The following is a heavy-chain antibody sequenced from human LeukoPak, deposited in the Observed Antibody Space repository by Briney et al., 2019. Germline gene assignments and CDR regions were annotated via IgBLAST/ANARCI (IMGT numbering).Heavy chain of an antibody. CDR1: GFTFSDCY. D-gene: IGHD5-18*01. CDR2: ISSSGTTI. Sequence: GGSLRLSCAASGFTFSDCYMSWIRQAPGKGLEWVSYISSSGTTIYYADSVKGRFTISRDNAKNSLYLQMNSLRAEDTAVYYCVRDRSYGAFDYWGQGTLVTVSS. J-gene: IGHJ4*02. CDR3: VRDRSYGAFDY. V-gene: IGHV3-11*01.